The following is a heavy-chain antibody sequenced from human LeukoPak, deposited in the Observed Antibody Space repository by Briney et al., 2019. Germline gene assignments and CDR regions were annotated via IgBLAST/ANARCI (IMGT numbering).Heavy chain of an antibody. CDR1: GFTFSSYG. Sequence: GRSLRLSCAASGFTFSSYGMHWVRQAPGKGLEWVAVISYDGSNKYYADSVKGRFTISRDNSKNTLYLQMNRLRAEDTAVYYCAKDFSTTVRDYFDYWGQGTLVTVSS. CDR2: ISYDGSNK. V-gene: IGHV3-30*18. J-gene: IGHJ4*02. CDR3: AKDFSTTVRDYFDY. D-gene: IGHD4-17*01.